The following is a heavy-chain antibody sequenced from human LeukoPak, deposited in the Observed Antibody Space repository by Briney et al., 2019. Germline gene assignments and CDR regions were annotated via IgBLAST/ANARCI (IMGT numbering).Heavy chain of an antibody. CDR2: ISSSSSYT. V-gene: IGHV3-11*06. J-gene: IGHJ5*02. CDR1: GFTFSDYY. D-gene: IGHD2-15*01. CDR3: ARVAVVVAATGWFDP. Sequence: PGGSLRLSCAASGFTFSDYYMSWIRQAPGKGLEWVSYISSSSSYTNYADSVKGRFTISRDNAKNSLYLQMNSLRAEDTAVYYCARVAVVVAATGWFDPWGQGTLVTVSS.